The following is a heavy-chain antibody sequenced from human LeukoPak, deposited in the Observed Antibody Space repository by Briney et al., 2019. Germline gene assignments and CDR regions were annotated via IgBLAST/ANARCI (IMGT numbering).Heavy chain of an antibody. CDR3: ARDGGTYYYGPGSSHFDY. Sequence: GASVKVSCKASGYTFTSYGISWVRQAPGQGLEWMGWISAYNGNTNYAQKLQGRVTMTTDTSTSTAYMELRSLRSDDTAVYYCARDGGTYYYGPGSSHFDYWGQGTLVTVSS. D-gene: IGHD3-10*01. J-gene: IGHJ4*02. CDR1: GYTFTSYG. CDR2: ISAYNGNT. V-gene: IGHV1-18*01.